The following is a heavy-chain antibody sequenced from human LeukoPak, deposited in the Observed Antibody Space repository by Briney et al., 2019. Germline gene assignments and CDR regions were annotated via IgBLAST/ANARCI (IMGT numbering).Heavy chain of an antibody. J-gene: IGHJ4*02. CDR3: ARTSRNMVRGVIFPYYFDY. CDR1: GFTFSSYA. V-gene: IGHV3-23*01. D-gene: IGHD3-10*01. CDR2: ISGSGGST. Sequence: GGSLRLSCAASGFTFSSYAMSWVRQAPGKGLEWVSAISGSGGSTYYADSVKGRFTISRDNSKNTLYLQMNSLRAEDTAVYYCARTSRNMVRGVIFPYYFDYWGQGTLVTVSS.